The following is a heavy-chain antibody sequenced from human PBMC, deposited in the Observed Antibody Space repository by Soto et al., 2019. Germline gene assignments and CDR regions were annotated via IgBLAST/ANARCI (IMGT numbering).Heavy chain of an antibody. V-gene: IGHV2-5*02. Sequence: SGPTLVNPTQTLTLTCTFSGFSLSTDDVGVGWIHQPPGKALDWLAVIYWDDDKRYSPSLKSRLTITKDTSKNQVLLTMTNMDPVDTATYFCARSKYSISSFDYWGQGALVTVSS. D-gene: IGHD6-6*01. J-gene: IGHJ4*02. CDR3: ARSKYSISSFDY. CDR1: GFSLSTDDVG. CDR2: IYWDDDK.